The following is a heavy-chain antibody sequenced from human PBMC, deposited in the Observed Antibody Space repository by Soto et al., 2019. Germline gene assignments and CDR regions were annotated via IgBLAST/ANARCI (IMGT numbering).Heavy chain of an antibody. CDR1: GGSISSGGYY. V-gene: IGHV4-31*03. D-gene: IGHD6-13*01. CDR2: IYYSGST. J-gene: IGHJ4*02. Sequence: SETLSLTCTVSGGSISSGGYYWSWIRQHPGKGLEWIGYIYYSGSTYYNPSLKSRVTISVDTSKNQFSLKLSSVTAADTAVYYCARTIAAAGTVFFDYWAREPWSPSPQ. CDR3: ARTIAAAGTVFFDY.